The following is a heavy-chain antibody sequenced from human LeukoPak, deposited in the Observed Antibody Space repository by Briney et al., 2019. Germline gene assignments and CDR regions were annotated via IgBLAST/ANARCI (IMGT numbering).Heavy chain of an antibody. D-gene: IGHD6-13*01. J-gene: IGHJ4*02. CDR2: KRYDGSNK. CDR3: AKDRGIAAAGTDFDY. Sequence: GGSLRLSCAASGFTFSSYGMHWVRQAPGKGLEWVAFKRYDGSNKYYADSVKGRFTISRDNSKNTLYLQMNSLRAEDTAVYYCAKDRGIAAAGTDFDYWGQGTLVTVSS. V-gene: IGHV3-30*02. CDR1: GFTFSSYG.